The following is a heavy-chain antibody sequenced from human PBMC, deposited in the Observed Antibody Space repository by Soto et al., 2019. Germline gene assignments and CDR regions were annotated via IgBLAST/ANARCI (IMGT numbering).Heavy chain of an antibody. V-gene: IGHV4-61*01. CDR2: ISYSGRT. Sequence: QVQLQESGPGLVKPSETLSLTCTVSGGSVTSGSYFWSWIRQPPGEGLEWIGFISYSGRTGYNPSLMSRVTISMDTSKNQFSLKLSSAAAADTAVYYCARVGWGGDSWGQGTLVIVSS. CDR1: GGSVTSGSYF. J-gene: IGHJ4*02. D-gene: IGHD7-27*01. CDR3: ARVGWGGDS.